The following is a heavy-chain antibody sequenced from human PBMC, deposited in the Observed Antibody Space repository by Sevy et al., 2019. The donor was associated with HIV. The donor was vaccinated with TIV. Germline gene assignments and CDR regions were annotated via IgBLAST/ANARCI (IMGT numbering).Heavy chain of an antibody. CDR3: AKAGPPYCGGDCSNNWFDS. J-gene: IGHJ5*01. V-gene: IGHV3-30*18. CDR2: ISDDGSNK. CDR1: GFTFSTYG. Sequence: GGSLRLSCAASGFTFSTYGMHWVRQAPGKGLEWVAVISDDGSNKYYSDSVKGRFTISRDNSKNTLYLQMNSLRAEDTAVYHCAKAGPPYCGGDCSNNWFDSWGQGTLVTVSS. D-gene: IGHD2-21*02.